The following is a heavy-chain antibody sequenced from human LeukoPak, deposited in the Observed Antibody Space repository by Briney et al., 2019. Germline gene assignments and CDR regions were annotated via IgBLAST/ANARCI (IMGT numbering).Heavy chain of an antibody. Sequence: ASVKVSCKASGYTFTSYGISWVRQAPGQGLEWMGWISAYNGNTNYAQNVQGRVTMTTDTSTSTAYMELRSLRSDDTAVYHCARSATNRDISASGSDYYYYGMDVWGRGTTVTVSS. CDR1: GYTFTSYG. CDR2: ISAYNGNT. CDR3: ARSATNRDISASGSDYYYYGMDV. D-gene: IGHD3-10*01. V-gene: IGHV1-18*01. J-gene: IGHJ6*02.